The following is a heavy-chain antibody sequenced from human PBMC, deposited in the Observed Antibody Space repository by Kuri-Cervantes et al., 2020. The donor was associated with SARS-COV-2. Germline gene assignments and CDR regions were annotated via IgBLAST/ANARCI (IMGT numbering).Heavy chain of an antibody. J-gene: IGHJ6*02. V-gene: IGHV1-2*02. CDR1: GYTFTGYY. CDR2: INPNSGGT. CDR3: ATSTSHIVVVPAALLLYYGMDV. Sequence: ASVKVSCKASGYTFTGYYMHWVRQAPGQGLEWMGWINPNSGGTNYAQKFQGRVTMTRDTSISTAYMELSRLRSDDTAVYYCATSTSHIVVVPAALLLYYGMDVWGQGTTVTVSS. D-gene: IGHD2-2*01.